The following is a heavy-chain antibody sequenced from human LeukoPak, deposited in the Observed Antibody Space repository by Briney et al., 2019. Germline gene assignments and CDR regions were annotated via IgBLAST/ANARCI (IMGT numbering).Heavy chain of an antibody. Sequence: SETLSLTCTVSGRSISGYYWCWIRQPPGKGLEWIGYIRYSGTTNYSPSLKSRATISVDTSKNQFSLNLISVTAADTAIYYCARVSSGGYFHTYYFDYWGQGTLVTVSS. D-gene: IGHD3-22*01. J-gene: IGHJ4*02. CDR2: IRYSGTT. V-gene: IGHV4-59*01. CDR3: ARVSSGGYFHTYYFDY. CDR1: GRSISGYY.